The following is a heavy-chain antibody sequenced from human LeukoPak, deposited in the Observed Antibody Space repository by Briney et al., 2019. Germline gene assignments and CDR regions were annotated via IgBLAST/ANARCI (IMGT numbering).Heavy chain of an antibody. D-gene: IGHD3-10*01. CDR3: ARDGRFGELSY. Sequence: SETLSLTCTVTGGSFSTYYWSWIRQPPGKGLEWIGYIYYSGSTYYNPSLKSRVTISVDTSKNQFSLKLSSVTAADTAVYYCARDGRFGELSYWGQGTLVTVSS. J-gene: IGHJ4*02. CDR2: IYYSGST. V-gene: IGHV4-30-4*01. CDR1: GGSFSTYY.